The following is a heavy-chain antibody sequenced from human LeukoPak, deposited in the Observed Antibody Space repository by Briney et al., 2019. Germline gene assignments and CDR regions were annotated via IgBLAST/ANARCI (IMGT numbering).Heavy chain of an antibody. CDR1: GGSISSSSYY. Sequence: PSETLSLTCTVSGGSISSSSYYWGWIRQPPGKGLEWIGSIYYSGSTYYNPSLKSRVTISVDTSKNQSSLKLSSVTAADTAVYYCARQKLVEYSSYYYYYMDVWGKGTTVTVSS. J-gene: IGHJ6*03. D-gene: IGHD6-6*01. V-gene: IGHV4-39*01. CDR2: IYYSGST. CDR3: ARQKLVEYSSYYYYYMDV.